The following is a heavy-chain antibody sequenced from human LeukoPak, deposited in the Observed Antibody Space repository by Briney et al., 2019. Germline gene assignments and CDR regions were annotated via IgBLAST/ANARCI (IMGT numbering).Heavy chain of an antibody. CDR2: INRSGST. V-gene: IGHV4-34*01. D-gene: IGHD2-2*01. Sequence: SETLSLTCAVYGGSFSGYYWSWIRQPPGKGLEWIGEINRSGSTNYNPSLKSRVTISVDTSKNQFSLKLSSVTAADTAVYYCGVSSSSSKGSFDYWGQGTLVTVSS. CDR1: GGSFSGYY. J-gene: IGHJ4*02. CDR3: GVSSSSSKGSFDY.